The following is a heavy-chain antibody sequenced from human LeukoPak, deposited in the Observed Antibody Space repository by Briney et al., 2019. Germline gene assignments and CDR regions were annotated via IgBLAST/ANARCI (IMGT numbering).Heavy chain of an antibody. CDR2: ISGSGGST. CDR1: GFTFSSYA. CDR3: ATRSVAGGTNY. J-gene: IGHJ4*02. V-gene: IGHV3-23*01. D-gene: IGHD6-19*01. Sequence: GGSLGLSCAASGFTFSSYAMSWVRQAPGKGLEWVSAISGSGGSTYYADSVKGRFTISRDNSKNTLYLQMNSLRAEDTAVYYCATRSVAGGTNYWGQGTLVTVSS.